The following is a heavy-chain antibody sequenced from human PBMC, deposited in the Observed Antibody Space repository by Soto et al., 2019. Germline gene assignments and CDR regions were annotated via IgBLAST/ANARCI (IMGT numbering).Heavy chain of an antibody. J-gene: IGHJ4*02. Sequence: HPGGSLELSSAASGFTFCIYSISWARKDPGKGLEWVSYISSTSNTIYYADSVKGRFTISRDNAKNSLYLHMNSLSAEDTAVYYCARARGCSGSICYRDLGYRGQGTLVTVSS. D-gene: IGHD2-15*01. CDR3: ARARGCSGSICYRDLGY. V-gene: IGHV3-48*01. CDR1: GFTFCIYS. CDR2: ISSTSNTI.